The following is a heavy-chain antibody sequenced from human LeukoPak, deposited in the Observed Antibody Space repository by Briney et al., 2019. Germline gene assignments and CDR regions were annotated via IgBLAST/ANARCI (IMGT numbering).Heavy chain of an antibody. D-gene: IGHD1-26*01. CDR3: AKSPLSTATGRGRAFDI. V-gene: IGHV3-48*04. J-gene: IGHJ3*02. CDR2: ISSSSTI. Sequence: GGSLRLSCAASGFTFSSYSMNWLRQAPGKGPEWVSYISSSSTIYYADSVKGRFTISRDNAKNSLYLQMNSLRAEDSAEYYCAKSPLSTATGRGRAFDIWGQGTMVTVSA. CDR1: GFTFSSYS.